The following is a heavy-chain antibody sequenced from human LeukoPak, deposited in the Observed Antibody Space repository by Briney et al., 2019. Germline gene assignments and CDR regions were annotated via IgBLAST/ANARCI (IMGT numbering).Heavy chain of an antibody. CDR3: ARLVRANLIVVVPAAIGWFDP. D-gene: IGHD2-2*01. V-gene: IGHV4-39*01. Sequence: SETLSLTRTVSGGSISSSSYDWGWIRQPPGNGLEWIGSIYYSGSTYYNPSLKSRVTISVDTSKNQFSLKLSSVTAADTAVYYCARLVRANLIVVVPAAIGWFDPWGQGTLVTVSS. CDR2: IYYSGST. CDR1: GGSISSSSYD. J-gene: IGHJ5*02.